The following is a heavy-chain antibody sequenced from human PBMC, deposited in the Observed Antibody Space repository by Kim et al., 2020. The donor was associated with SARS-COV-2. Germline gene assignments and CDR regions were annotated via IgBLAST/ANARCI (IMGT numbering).Heavy chain of an antibody. J-gene: IGHJ6*01. V-gene: IGHV3-30*18. Sequence: GGSLRLSCAASGFTFSSYGMHWVRQAPGKGLEWVAVISYDGSNKYYADSVKGRFTISRDNSKNTLYLQMNSLRAEDTAVYYCAKYTSGYSYGWNYYYYG. D-gene: IGHD5-18*01. CDR1: GFTFSSYG. CDR2: ISYDGSNK. CDR3: AKYTSGYSYGWNYYYYG.